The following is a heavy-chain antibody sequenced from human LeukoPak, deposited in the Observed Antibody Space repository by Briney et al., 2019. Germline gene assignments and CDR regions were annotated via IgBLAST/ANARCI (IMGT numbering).Heavy chain of an antibody. CDR2: ISYDGSNK. D-gene: IGHD5-18*01. CDR1: GFTFSSYA. Sequence: PGGSLRLSCAASGFTFSSYAMHWVRQAPGKGLEWVAVISYDGSNKYYADSVKGRFTISRDNSKNTLYLQMNSLRAEDTAVYYCATSQLWFPNDYWGQGTLVTVSS. CDR3: ATSQLWFPNDY. V-gene: IGHV3-30-3*01. J-gene: IGHJ4*02.